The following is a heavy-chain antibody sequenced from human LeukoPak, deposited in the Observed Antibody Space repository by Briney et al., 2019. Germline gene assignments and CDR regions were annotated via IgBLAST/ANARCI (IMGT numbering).Heavy chain of an antibody. CDR2: IYPGDSDT. D-gene: IGHD3-3*01. CDR3: ARHKPYYDSWSGYGPGMDV. J-gene: IGHJ6*02. V-gene: IGHV5-51*01. CDR1: GYSFTSYW. Sequence: PGESLTISCKGSGYSFTSYWIGWVRQMPGKGLEWMGIIYPGDSDTRYSPSFQGQVTISADNSISTAYLQWSSLKASDTAMYYCARHKPYYDSWSGYGPGMDVWGQGTTVTVSS.